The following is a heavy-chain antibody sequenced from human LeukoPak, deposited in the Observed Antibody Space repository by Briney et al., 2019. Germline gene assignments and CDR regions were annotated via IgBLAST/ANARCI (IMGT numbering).Heavy chain of an antibody. D-gene: IGHD3-3*01. CDR2: ISYDGSSK. V-gene: IGHV3-30*18. Sequence: GGSLRLSCAVSGFTFSSYDMHWVRQAPGKGLEWVAVISYDGSSKYYADSVKGRFTISRDNSKNTLHLQMNSLRVEDTAVYYCAKWGPGYDFWSGVPHWGQGTLVTVSS. CDR1: GFTFSSYD. J-gene: IGHJ4*02. CDR3: AKWGPGYDFWSGVPH.